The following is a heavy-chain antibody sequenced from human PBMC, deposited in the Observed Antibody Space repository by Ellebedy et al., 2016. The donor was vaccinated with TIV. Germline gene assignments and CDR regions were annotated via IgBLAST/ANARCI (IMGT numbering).Heavy chain of an antibody. CDR2: IWYDGNNK. CDR3: ARDRHLVVTAILDY. Sequence: GESLKISXAASGFTFSNYGMHWVRQAPGKGLEWVAVIWYDGNNKYYADSVKGRFTISRDNSKNTLYLQMNSLRAEDTAVYYCARDRHLVVTAILDYWGQGTLVTVSP. J-gene: IGHJ4*02. CDR1: GFTFSNYG. V-gene: IGHV3-33*01. D-gene: IGHD2-21*02.